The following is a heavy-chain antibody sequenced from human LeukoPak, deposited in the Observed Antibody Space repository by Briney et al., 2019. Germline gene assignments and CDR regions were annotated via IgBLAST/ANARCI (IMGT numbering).Heavy chain of an antibody. Sequence: ASVKVSCKASGYTFTGYYMHWVRQAPGQGLEWMGWINPNSGGTNYAQKFQGRVTMTRDTSISTAYMELSRLRSDDTAVYYCARASYYPPIYYDSSGYYWLDYWGQGTLVTVSS. CDR2: INPNSGGT. J-gene: IGHJ4*02. V-gene: IGHV1-2*02. CDR1: GYTFTGYY. CDR3: ARASYYPPIYYDSSGYYWLDY. D-gene: IGHD3-22*01.